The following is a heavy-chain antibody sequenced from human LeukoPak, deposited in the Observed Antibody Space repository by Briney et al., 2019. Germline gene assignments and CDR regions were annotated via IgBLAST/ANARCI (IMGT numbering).Heavy chain of an antibody. V-gene: IGHV4-30-4*01. Sequence: SETLSLTCTVSGGSISSGDYYWSWIRQPPGKGLEWIGYIYYSGSTYYNPSLKSRVTISVDTSKNQFSLKLSSVTAADTAVYYCARLRGYSYGYFDYWGQGTLVTVSS. CDR3: ARLRGYSYGYFDY. CDR2: IYYSGST. CDR1: GGSISSGDYY. D-gene: IGHD5-18*01. J-gene: IGHJ4*02.